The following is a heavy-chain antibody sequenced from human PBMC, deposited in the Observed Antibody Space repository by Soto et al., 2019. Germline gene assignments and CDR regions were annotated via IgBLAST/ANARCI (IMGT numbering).Heavy chain of an antibody. Sequence: GGSLRLSCAASGFTISSYWMTWVRQAPGKGLEWVANIKQDGTEKFYVDSVKGRSTISRDNAKNSLYLQMNSLRAEDTALYYCARHRYYEGSVPGYGMDVWGQGTTVTVSS. D-gene: IGHD3-16*01. CDR1: GFTISSYW. V-gene: IGHV3-7*05. J-gene: IGHJ6*02. CDR3: ARHRYYEGSVPGYGMDV. CDR2: IKQDGTEK.